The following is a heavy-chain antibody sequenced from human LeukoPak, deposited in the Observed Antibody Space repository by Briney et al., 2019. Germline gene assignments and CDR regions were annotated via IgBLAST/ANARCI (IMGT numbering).Heavy chain of an antibody. CDR3: ATPGRYYDSSGYHV. J-gene: IGHJ4*02. CDR2: INHSGST. CDR1: GGSFSGYY. D-gene: IGHD3-22*01. V-gene: IGHV4-34*01. Sequence: SETLSLTCAVYGGSFSGYYWSWIRQPPGKGLEWIGEINHSGSTNYNPSLKSRVTISVDTSKNQFSLKLSSVTAADTAVYYCATPGRYYDSSGYHVWGQGTLVTVSS.